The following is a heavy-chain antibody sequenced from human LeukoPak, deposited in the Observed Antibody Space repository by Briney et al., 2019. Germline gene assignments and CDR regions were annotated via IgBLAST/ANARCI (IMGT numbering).Heavy chain of an antibody. J-gene: IGHJ4*02. CDR3: AKDMESAYDCSGYYSPFDS. Sequence: PGGSLRLSCAASGFTVRSNYMSWVRQAPGKGLEWVSEIYSDGSTFYADSVRGRFTISRDNSKNTLYLQMNSLRAEDTAVYYCAKDMESAYDCSGYYSPFDSWAQGTLVTVSS. CDR1: GFTVRSNY. V-gene: IGHV3-53*01. D-gene: IGHD3-22*01. CDR2: IYSDGST.